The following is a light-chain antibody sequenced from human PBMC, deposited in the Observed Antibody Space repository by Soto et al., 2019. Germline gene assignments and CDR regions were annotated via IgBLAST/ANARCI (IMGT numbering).Light chain of an antibody. CDR2: WAS. J-gene: IGKJ4*01. Sequence: DIVMTQSPDSLAVSLGERATINCKSSQSVFYSSNNQNYLAWYQQKPGQPPKLLIYWASTRESGVPDRFSGSGSGTDFTLTIISLQAEDVAVYYCQQYYSPPFTFGGGTKVEIK. CDR3: QQYYSPPFT. CDR1: QSVFYSSNNQNY. V-gene: IGKV4-1*01.